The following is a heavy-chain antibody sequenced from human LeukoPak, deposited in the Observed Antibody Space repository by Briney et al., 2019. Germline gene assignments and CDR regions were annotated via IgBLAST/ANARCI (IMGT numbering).Heavy chain of an antibody. J-gene: IGHJ4*02. CDR1: GGSISSGSYY. D-gene: IGHD1-26*01. V-gene: IGHV4-61*02. CDR3: ARDREVGATGYYFDY. Sequence: SETLCLTCTVSGGSISSGSYYWSWIRQPAGKGLEWIGRIYTSGSTTYNSSLKSRVTISLDTSKNHFSLRLSSVTAADTAVYYCARDREVGATGYYFDYWGQGTLVTVSS. CDR2: IYTSGST.